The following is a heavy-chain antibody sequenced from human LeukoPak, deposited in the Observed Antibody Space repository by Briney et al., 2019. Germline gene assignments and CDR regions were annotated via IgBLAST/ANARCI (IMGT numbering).Heavy chain of an antibody. CDR3: TRGWSSAGAFDI. V-gene: IGHV4-61*02. J-gene: IGHJ3*02. D-gene: IGHD6-19*01. CDR1: GGSINTASYS. CDR2: IYFSGNT. Sequence: SETLSLTCTVSGGSINTASYSWTWIRQPAGKGLEWIGRIYFSGNTDQNPSLKSRVTVSMDSSKNQFSLVMKSVTAADTAVYYCTRGWSSAGAFDIWGQGTMVTVSS.